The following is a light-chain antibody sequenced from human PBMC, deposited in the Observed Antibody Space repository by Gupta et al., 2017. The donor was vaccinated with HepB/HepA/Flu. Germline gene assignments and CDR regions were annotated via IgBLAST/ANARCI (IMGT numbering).Light chain of an antibody. CDR2: AAD. Sequence: EIVLTQSPCTLCLSPGERATLACRASQGVYTSFLAWYRQKPGQAPSILIYAADKMAHDRPERLEVRGAWTDFTLTNSGLKTDDFVVAECQNYDGSVILDGGTRWTSN. CDR1: QGVYTSF. J-gene: IGKJ4*01. CDR3: QNYDGSVI. V-gene: IGKV3-20*01.